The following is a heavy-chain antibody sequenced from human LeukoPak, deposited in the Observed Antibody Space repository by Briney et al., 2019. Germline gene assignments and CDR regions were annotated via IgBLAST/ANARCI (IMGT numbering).Heavy chain of an antibody. D-gene: IGHD2-15*01. J-gene: IGHJ4*02. Sequence: GGSLRLSCAASGFTFSSYGMHWVRQAPGKGLEWVAVISYDGSNKYYADSVKGRFTISRDNSKNTLYLQMNSLRAEDTAVYYCAKVAAATDTGDYWGQGTLVTVSS. CDR3: AKVAAATDTGDY. CDR2: ISYDGSNK. V-gene: IGHV3-30*18. CDR1: GFTFSSYG.